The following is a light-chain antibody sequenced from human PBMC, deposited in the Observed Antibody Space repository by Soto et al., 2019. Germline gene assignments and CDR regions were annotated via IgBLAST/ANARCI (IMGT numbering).Light chain of an antibody. CDR1: QSVSSSY. V-gene: IGKV3-20*01. J-gene: IGKJ2*01. CDR2: GAS. Sequence: EIVLTQSPGTLSLSPGERATLSCRASQSVSSSYLAWYQQKPGQAPRLLIYGASSRATGIPDRFIGSGSGTDFTVTISRLETEDFEVYYCEEYGSSPPYAFGQGTKLEIK. CDR3: EEYGSSPPYA.